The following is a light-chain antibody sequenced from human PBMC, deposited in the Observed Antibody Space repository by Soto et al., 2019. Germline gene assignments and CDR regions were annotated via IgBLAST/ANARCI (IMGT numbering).Light chain of an antibody. CDR1: SSDVGGYNY. J-gene: IGLJ1*01. V-gene: IGLV2-14*01. Sequence: QSALTQPASVSGSPGQSITISCTGTSSDVGGYNYVSWYQQNPGKAPKLMIYEVSNRPSGVSNRFSGSKSGNMASLTISGLQAEAEADYYCSSYTINRTYVFGTGTKVTVL. CDR3: SSYTINRTYV. CDR2: EVS.